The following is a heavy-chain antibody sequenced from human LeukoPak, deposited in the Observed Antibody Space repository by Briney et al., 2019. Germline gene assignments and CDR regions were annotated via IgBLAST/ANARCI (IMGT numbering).Heavy chain of an antibody. V-gene: IGHV3-7*03. CDR2: MNRDGSEK. Sequence: PGGSLRLSCAASGFIFSDFWMTWVRQAPGKGLEGVANMNRDGSEKHYVDSVKGRFTISRDNAKNTLYLQMNSLRAEDTAVYYCARRAGAYSHPYDYWGQGTLVTVSS. J-gene: IGHJ4*02. D-gene: IGHD4/OR15-4a*01. CDR3: ARRAGAYSHPYDY. CDR1: GFIFSDFW.